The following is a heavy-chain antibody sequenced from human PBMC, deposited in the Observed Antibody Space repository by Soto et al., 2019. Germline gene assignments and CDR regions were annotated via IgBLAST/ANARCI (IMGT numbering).Heavy chain of an antibody. CDR2: IYYSGGT. D-gene: IGHD3-22*01. J-gene: IGHJ4*02. Sequence: QVQLQESGPGLVKPSETLSLTCTVSGGSVSSGSYYWSWIRQPPGKGLEWIGYIYYSGGTNYNPALKSRVTISVDTSKNQFSLKLSSVTAADTAVYYCARGARRGWYYDSSGYGYWGQGTLVTVSS. CDR3: ARGARRGWYYDSSGYGY. CDR1: GGSVSSGSYY. V-gene: IGHV4-61*01.